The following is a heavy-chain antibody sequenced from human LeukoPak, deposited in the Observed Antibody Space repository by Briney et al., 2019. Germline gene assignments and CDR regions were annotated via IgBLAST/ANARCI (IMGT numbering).Heavy chain of an antibody. D-gene: IGHD6-13*01. CDR3: ARRPAGRAGFDL. Sequence: GESLQISCQGSGYGFSSYWIGWVRQMPGKGLEWMGVIFPHDSDTTYSPSFQGQISFSADRSINTAYLQWHSLKASDTAIYYCARRPAGRAGFDLWGQGTLVIVSA. V-gene: IGHV5-51*01. CDR1: GYGFSSYW. J-gene: IGHJ3*01. CDR2: IFPHDSDT.